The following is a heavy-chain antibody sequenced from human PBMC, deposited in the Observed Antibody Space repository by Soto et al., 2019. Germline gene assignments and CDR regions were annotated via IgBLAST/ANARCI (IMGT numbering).Heavy chain of an antibody. Sequence: QVQLRESGPGLVMPSQTLSLTCTVSGDSISSGNKYWSWIRQPPGKGLEWIGYIFSSGTTYYNPSLKSQLSMSLDASQNPFSLKLNSLTDADTAVYFCARVPSPFDYYFAMDVWGQGTTVTVSS. V-gene: IGHV4-30-4*01. D-gene: IGHD3-16*01. CDR2: IFSSGTT. CDR3: ARVPSPFDYYFAMDV. CDR1: GDSISSGNKY. J-gene: IGHJ6*02.